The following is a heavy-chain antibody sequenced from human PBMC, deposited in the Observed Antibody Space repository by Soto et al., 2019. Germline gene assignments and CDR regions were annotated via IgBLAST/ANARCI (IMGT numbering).Heavy chain of an antibody. CDR2: TRNKANSYTT. Sequence: PGGSLRLSCAASGFTFSDHYMDWVRQAPGKGLEWVGRTRNKANSYTTEYAASVKGRFTISRDGSENPLYLQMNSLTTEDTAVYYCTRVSNGRYYFDFWGQGALVTVSS. V-gene: IGHV3-72*01. CDR1: GFTFSDHY. CDR3: TRVSNGRYYFDF. J-gene: IGHJ4*02. D-gene: IGHD3-22*01.